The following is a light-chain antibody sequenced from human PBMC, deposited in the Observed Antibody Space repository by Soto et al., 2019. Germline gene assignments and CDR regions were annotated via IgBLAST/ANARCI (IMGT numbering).Light chain of an antibody. V-gene: IGLV2-11*01. CDR3: CSYADSYTPDV. CDR2: DVS. CDR1: SSDVGGYNY. J-gene: IGLJ1*01. Sequence: QSALTQPRSVSGSPGQSVTISCTGTSSDVGGYNYVSWYQQHPGKAPKLMIYDVSKRPSGVPDRFSGSKSGNTASLTISGLQAEDEADYYCCSYADSYTPDVFGTGTKLTVL.